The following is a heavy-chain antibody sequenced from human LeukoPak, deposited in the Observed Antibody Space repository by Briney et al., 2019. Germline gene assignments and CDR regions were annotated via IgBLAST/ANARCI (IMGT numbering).Heavy chain of an antibody. CDR1: GFSFSSYW. V-gene: IGHV3-7*03. CDR2: IRQDESER. CDR3: AKDRHGQQRPYWFDP. D-gene: IGHD6-13*01. Sequence: PGGSLRLSCEGSGFSFSSYWMTWVRQSPGKGPEWVANIRQDESERYTVDSVKGRFTISGDNAKNSVYLHMNSLRAEDTAVYYCAKDRHGQQRPYWFDPWGQGTLVTVSS. J-gene: IGHJ5*02.